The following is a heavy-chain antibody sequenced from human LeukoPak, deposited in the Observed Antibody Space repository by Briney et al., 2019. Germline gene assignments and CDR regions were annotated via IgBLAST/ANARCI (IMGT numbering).Heavy chain of an antibody. V-gene: IGHV1-8*01. CDR3: ARDSPTMVRGVQKYYYYYGMDV. D-gene: IGHD3-10*01. Sequence: ASVKVSCKASGYTFTSYDINWVRQATGQGLEWMGWMNPNSGNTGYAQKFQGRVTMTRNTSISTAYMELSSLRSEDTAVYYCARDSPTMVRGVQKYYYYYGMDVWGQGTTVTVFS. J-gene: IGHJ6*02. CDR1: GYTFTSYD. CDR2: MNPNSGNT.